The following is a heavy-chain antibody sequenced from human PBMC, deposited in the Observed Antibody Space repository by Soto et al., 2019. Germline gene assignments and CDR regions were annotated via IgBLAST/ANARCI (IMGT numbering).Heavy chain of an antibody. CDR3: ARDFAYFDS. Sequence: SETLSLTCTVSGGSISSGDYYWSWIRQPPGKGLEWIGYIYYSGSTYYNPSLKSRVTISVDTSKNQFSLNLDSVTAADTAVYFCARDFAYFDSWGQGTLVTVSS. CDR1: GGSISSGDYY. CDR2: IYYSGST. D-gene: IGHD3-3*01. V-gene: IGHV4-30-4*02. J-gene: IGHJ4*02.